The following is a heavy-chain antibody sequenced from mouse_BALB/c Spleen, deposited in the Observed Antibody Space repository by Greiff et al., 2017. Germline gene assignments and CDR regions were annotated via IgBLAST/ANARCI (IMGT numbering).Heavy chain of an antibody. CDR1: GYTFTSYV. CDR3: ARRGFYYYGSSYVSWYFDV. D-gene: IGHD1-1*01. V-gene: IGHV1-14*01. J-gene: IGHJ1*01. Sequence: EVQLQQSGPELVKPGASVKMSCKASGYTFTSYVMHWVKQKPGQGLEWIGYINPYNDGTKYNEKFKGKATLTSDKSSSTAYMELSSLTSEDSAVYYCARRGFYYYGSSYVSWYFDVWGAGTTVTVSS. CDR2: INPYNDGT.